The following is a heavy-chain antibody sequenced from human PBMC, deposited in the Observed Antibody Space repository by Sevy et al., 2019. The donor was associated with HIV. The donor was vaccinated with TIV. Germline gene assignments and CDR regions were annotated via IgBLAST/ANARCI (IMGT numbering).Heavy chain of an antibody. D-gene: IGHD6-19*01. CDR3: ARDFRSSSGWSLFDY. CDR1: GGSISSYY. CDR2: IYYSGST. Sequence: SETLSLTCTVSGGSISSYYWSWIRQPPGKGLEWIGYIYYSGSTNYNPSLKSRVTISVDTSKNQFSLKLGSVTAADTAVYYCARDFRSSSGWSLFDYWGQGTLVTVSS. V-gene: IGHV4-59*01. J-gene: IGHJ4*02.